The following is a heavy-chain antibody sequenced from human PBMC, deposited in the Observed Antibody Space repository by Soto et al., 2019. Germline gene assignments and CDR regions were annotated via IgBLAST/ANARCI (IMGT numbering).Heavy chain of an antibody. Sequence: GWSLRLSCAASGFTFPGYSMHWVRQAPGKGLEWVSSISSTTNYIYYADSMKGRFIVSRDNAKNSVSREMISLSAAGTAVYYCAREAVELPSNFDYWGPGP. V-gene: IGHV3-21*01. CDR3: AREAVELPSNFDY. D-gene: IGHD1-7*01. CDR2: ISSTTNYI. CDR1: GFTFPGYS. J-gene: IGHJ4*02.